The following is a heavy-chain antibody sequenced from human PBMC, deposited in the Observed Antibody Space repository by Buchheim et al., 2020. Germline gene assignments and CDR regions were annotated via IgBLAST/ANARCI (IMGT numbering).Heavy chain of an antibody. CDR2: ISFDGHNK. D-gene: IGHD5-18*01. J-gene: IGHJ4*02. Sequence: QVQLLESGGGVVQPGTSLSLSCAASGFTFSIHAMHWVRQAPGKGLGWVALISFDGHNKYYLDSVKGRFTVSRDNSKSTLNLQMNSLRSEDTAMYYCVKDDGSGYTYRYPDYWGQGTL. CDR1: GFTFSIHA. CDR3: VKDDGSGYTYRYPDY. V-gene: IGHV3-30*18.